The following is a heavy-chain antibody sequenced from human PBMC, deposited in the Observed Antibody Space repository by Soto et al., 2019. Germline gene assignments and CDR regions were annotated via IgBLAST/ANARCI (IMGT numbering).Heavy chain of an antibody. D-gene: IGHD6-13*01. J-gene: IGHJ4*02. CDR2: ISGSGGST. CDR3: AKTAGSSWYKARDRASVLPGHDDY. Sequence: EVQLLESGGGLVQPGGSLRLSCAASGFTFSSYAMSWVRQAPGKGLEWVSAISGSGGSTYYADSVKGRFTISRDNSKNTLYLQMKSLRAEDTAVYYCAKTAGSSWYKARDRASVLPGHDDYWGQGTLVTVSS. CDR1: GFTFSSYA. V-gene: IGHV3-23*01.